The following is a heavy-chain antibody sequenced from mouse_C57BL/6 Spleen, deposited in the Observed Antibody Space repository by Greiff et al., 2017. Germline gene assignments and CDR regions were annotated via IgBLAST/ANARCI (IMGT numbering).Heavy chain of an antibody. CDR3: ANGYYGSSLFDY. Sequence: QVQLQQPGAELVKPGASVKLSCKASGYTFTSYWMHWVKQRPGRGLEWIGRIDPNSGGTTYNEKFKSKATLTVDKPSSTAYMQRSILTSEDSAVYYCANGYYGSSLFDYWGQGTTLTVSS. CDR1: GYTFTSYW. J-gene: IGHJ2*01. D-gene: IGHD1-1*01. V-gene: IGHV1-72*01. CDR2: IDPNSGGT.